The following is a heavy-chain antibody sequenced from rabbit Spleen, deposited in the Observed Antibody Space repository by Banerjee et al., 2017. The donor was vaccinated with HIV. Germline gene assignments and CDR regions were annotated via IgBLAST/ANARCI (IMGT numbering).Heavy chain of an antibody. CDR2: IDPVFGIT. Sequence: QEQLVEYGGDLVQPEGSLTLTCKASGFDFSSYYMSWVRQAPGKGLEWIGYIDPVFGITYYANWVNGRFTISSHNAQNTLFLQLNSLTAADTATYFCARDTGSSFSSYGMDLWGPGTLVTVS. CDR3: ARDTGSSFSSYGMDL. D-gene: IGHD8-1*01. J-gene: IGHJ6*01. CDR1: GFDFSSYY. V-gene: IGHV1S47*01.